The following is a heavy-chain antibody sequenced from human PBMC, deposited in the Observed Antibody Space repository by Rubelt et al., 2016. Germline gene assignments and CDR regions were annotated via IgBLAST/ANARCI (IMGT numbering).Heavy chain of an antibody. CDR3: AKVTVRFIVVVPAGYFGN. J-gene: IGHJ4*02. CDR2: ISGTTGST. V-gene: IGHV3-23*04. Sequence: EVQLVESGGDLVQPGGSLRLSCAASGFTFSSYAMSWVRQAPGKGLEWVSIISGTTGSTYYADSVKGRFTISRDNSKNTLYLQMNSLRAEDTAVYYCAKVTVRFIVVVPAGYFGNWGQGTLVTVSS. CDR1: GFTFSSYA. D-gene: IGHD2-2*01.